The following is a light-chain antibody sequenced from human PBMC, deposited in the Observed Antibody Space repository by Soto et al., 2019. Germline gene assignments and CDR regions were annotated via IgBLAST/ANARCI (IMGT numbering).Light chain of an antibody. CDR3: QHYGSSPYT. CDR1: QSISSY. J-gene: IGKJ2*01. V-gene: IGKV3-20*01. CDR2: GAS. Sequence: EIVLTQSPGTLSLSPGERATLSCRASQSISSYLAWYQQKPGQAPRLLIYGASSRATGIPDRFSGSGSGTDFTLTISRLEPEDFAVYYCQHYGSSPYTFGQGTKVDIK.